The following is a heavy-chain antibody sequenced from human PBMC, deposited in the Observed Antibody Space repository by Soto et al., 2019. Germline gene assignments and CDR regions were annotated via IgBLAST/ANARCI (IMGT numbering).Heavy chain of an antibody. D-gene: IGHD2-15*01. J-gene: IGHJ4*02. CDR3: GKVLVGATGHTDSDS. V-gene: IGHV4-39*01. CDR1: GGSIYRSGYY. Sequence: SETLSLTCTVAGGSIYRSGYYWGWIRQPPGRGLEWIGNIDYNGVTYSNPSLKSRVTISRDTSKNQFSLKLTSVTAADTALYYCGKVLVGATGHTDSDSWGPGTLVTVSS. CDR2: IDYNGVT.